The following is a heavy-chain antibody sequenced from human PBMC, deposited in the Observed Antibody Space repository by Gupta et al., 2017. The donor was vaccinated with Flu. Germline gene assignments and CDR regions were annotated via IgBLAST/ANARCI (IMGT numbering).Heavy chain of an antibody. Sequence: YWGWIRQPRGKGLEWIANIYFDGSTYYNPSLKSRITMSADTSKNQFSLKLRSATTADTAIYYCVRRIAEFGVGLGGLDPWGQGILVTVSS. CDR3: VRRIAEFGVGLGGLDP. J-gene: IGHJ5*02. CDR2: IYFDGST. D-gene: IGHD3-16*01. CDR1: Y. V-gene: IGHV4-39*01.